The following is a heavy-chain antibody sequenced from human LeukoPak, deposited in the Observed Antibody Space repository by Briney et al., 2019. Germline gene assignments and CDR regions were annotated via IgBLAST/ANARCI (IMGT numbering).Heavy chain of an antibody. D-gene: IGHD3-10*01. CDR1: GFTFSSYS. Sequence: GGSLRLSCAASGFTFSSYSMNRVRQAPGKGLEWVSSISSSSSYIYYADSVKGRFTISRDNAKNSLYLQMNSLRAEDTAVYYCARDGLLWFGESPATYYFDYGGQGTLVTVSS. V-gene: IGHV3-21*01. CDR3: ARDGLLWFGESPATYYFDY. CDR2: ISSSSSYI. J-gene: IGHJ4*02.